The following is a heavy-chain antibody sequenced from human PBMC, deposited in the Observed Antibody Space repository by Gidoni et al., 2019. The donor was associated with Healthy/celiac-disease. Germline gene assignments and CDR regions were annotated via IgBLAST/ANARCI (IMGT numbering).Heavy chain of an antibody. J-gene: IGHJ6*02. D-gene: IGHD3-22*01. CDR1: GFTFSSYS. CDR2: ISSSSSTI. CDR3: ARDFTMIVVVVYYYGMDV. Sequence: EVQLVESGGGLVQPGGSLRLSCAASGFTFSSYSMNWVRQAPGKGLEWVSYISSSSSTIYYADSVKGRFTISRDNAKNSLYLQMNSLRAEDTAVYYCARDFTMIVVVVYYYGMDVWGQGTTVTVSS. V-gene: IGHV3-48*01.